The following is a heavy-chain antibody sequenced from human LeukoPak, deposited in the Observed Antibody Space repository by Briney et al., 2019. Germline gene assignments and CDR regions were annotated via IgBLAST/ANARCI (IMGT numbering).Heavy chain of an antibody. V-gene: IGHV4-34*01. CDR2: INHSGST. CDR1: GFTVSSNY. CDR3: ARVHISGYYYAVRYYFDY. D-gene: IGHD3-22*01. J-gene: IGHJ4*02. Sequence: PGGSLRLSCAASGFTVSSNYMSWIRQPPGKGLEWIGEINHSGSTNYNPSLKSRVTISVDTSKNQFSLKLSSVTAADTAVYYCARVHISGYYYAVRYYFDYWGQGTLVTVSS.